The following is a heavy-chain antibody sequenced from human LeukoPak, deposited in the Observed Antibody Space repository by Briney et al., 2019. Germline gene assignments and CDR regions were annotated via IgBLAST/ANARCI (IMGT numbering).Heavy chain of an antibody. D-gene: IGHD4-23*01. Sequence: SGPTLVNPTQTLTLTCTFSGFSLSTSGVGVGWIRQPPGKALEWLALIYWNDDKRYSPSLKSRLTITKDTSKNQVVLTMTNMDPVDTATYYCAHRLRYYGGFLDSGYFDYWGQGTLVTVSS. J-gene: IGHJ4*02. CDR1: GFSLSTSGVG. V-gene: IGHV2-5*01. CDR2: IYWNDDK. CDR3: AHRLRYYGGFLDSGYFDY.